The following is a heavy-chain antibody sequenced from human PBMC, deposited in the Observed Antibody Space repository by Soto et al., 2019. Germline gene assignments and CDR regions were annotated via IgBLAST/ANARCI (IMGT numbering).Heavy chain of an antibody. V-gene: IGHV4-31*03. CDR1: GGSISSGGYY. CDR3: ARDLGGYGVFDY. CDR2: IYYSGGT. Sequence: QVQLQESGPGLVKPSQTLSLTCTVSGGSISSGGYYWSWIRQHPGKGLEWIGYIYYSGGTYQNPSLKSRVMITVDTSKNQFSLNLSSVTAADTAVYYCARDLGGYGVFDYWGQGTLVTVSS. J-gene: IGHJ4*02. D-gene: IGHD5-12*01.